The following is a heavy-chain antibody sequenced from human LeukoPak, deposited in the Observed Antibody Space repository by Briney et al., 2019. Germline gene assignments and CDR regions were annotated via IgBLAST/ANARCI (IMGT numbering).Heavy chain of an antibody. Sequence: GESLKISCKGSGYSFTSYWIGWVRLMPGKGLEWMGIIYPGDSDTRYSPSFQGQVTISADKSISTAYLQWSSLKASDTAMYYCARHYSSSWYGSWFDPWGQGTLVTVSS. V-gene: IGHV5-51*01. CDR3: ARHYSSSWYGSWFDP. J-gene: IGHJ5*02. CDR2: IYPGDSDT. CDR1: GYSFTSYW. D-gene: IGHD6-13*01.